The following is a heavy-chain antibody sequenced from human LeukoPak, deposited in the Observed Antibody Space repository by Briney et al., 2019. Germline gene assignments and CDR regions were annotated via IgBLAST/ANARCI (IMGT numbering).Heavy chain of an antibody. CDR1: GGSFSGYY. D-gene: IGHD1-14*01. CDR2: INHSGST. V-gene: IGHV4-34*01. CDR3: ARVTRFYRTFDY. Sequence: PSETLSLTCAVYGGSFSGYYWSWIRQPPGKGLEWIREINHSGSTNYNPSLKSRVTISVDTSKNQFSLKLSSVTAADTAVYYCARVTRFYRTFDYWGQGTLVTVSS. J-gene: IGHJ4*02.